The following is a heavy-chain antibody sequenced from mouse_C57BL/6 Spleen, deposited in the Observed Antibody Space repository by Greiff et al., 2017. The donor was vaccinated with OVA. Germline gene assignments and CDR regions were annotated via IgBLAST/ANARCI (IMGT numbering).Heavy chain of an antibody. Sequence: EVQLVESGGGLVKPGGSLKLSCAASGFTFSSYAMSWVRQTPEKRLEWVATISDGGSYTYYPDNVKGRFTISRDNAKNNLYLQMSHLKSEDTAMYYCARDRGGNYEAYFDYWGQGTTLTVSS. CDR3: ARDRGGNYEAYFDY. V-gene: IGHV5-4*01. CDR2: ISDGGSYT. D-gene: IGHD2-1*01. J-gene: IGHJ2*01. CDR1: GFTFSSYA.